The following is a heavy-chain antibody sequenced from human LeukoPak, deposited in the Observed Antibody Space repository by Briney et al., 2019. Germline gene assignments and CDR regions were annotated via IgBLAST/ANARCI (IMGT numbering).Heavy chain of an antibody. D-gene: IGHD2-21*01. CDR1: GFTFSSYS. CDR2: IGSSSSYI. J-gene: IGHJ4*02. Sequence: GGSLRLSCAASGFTFSSYSMNWVRQAPGKGLEWVSSIGSSSSYIYYADSVKGRFTISRDNAKNSLYLQMNSLRAEDTAVYYCARDKELWGYFDYWGQGTLVTVSS. V-gene: IGHV3-21*01. CDR3: ARDKELWGYFDY.